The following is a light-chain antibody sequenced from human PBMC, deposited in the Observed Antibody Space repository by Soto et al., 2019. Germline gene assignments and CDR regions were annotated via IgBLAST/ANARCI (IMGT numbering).Light chain of an antibody. V-gene: IGKV1-5*03. CDR1: QSISSW. CDR3: QQYGSSSPWT. Sequence: DIQMTQSPSTLSASVGDRVTITCRASQSISSWLAWYQQKPGRAPKLLIYKASSLETGVPSRFSGSRSGTEFTLIISSLQPDDFAGYYCQQYGSSSPWTFGQGTKVEIK. J-gene: IGKJ1*01. CDR2: KAS.